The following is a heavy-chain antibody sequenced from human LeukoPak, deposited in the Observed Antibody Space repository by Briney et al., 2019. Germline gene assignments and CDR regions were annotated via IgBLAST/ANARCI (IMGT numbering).Heavy chain of an antibody. CDR2: INPNSGGT. J-gene: IGHJ3*02. Sequence: ASVTVSCTASGYTFTGYYMHWVRQAPGQGLEWMGRINPNSGGTNYAQKFQGRVTMTRDTSISTAYMELSRLRSDDMAVYYCATTGAAAANDAFDIWGQGTMVTVSS. CDR1: GYTFTGYY. D-gene: IGHD6-13*01. V-gene: IGHV1-2*06. CDR3: ATTGAAAANDAFDI.